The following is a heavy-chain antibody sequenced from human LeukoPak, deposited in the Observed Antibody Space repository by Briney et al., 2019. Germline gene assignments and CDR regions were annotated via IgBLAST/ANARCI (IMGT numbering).Heavy chain of an antibody. CDR3: ARDADYYDSSGYYWVYAFDI. CDR2: ISSSSSTI. Sequence: GGSLRLSCAASGFTFSSYAMSWVRQAPGKGLEWVSYISSSSSTIYYADSVKGRFTISRDNAKNSLYLQMNSLRDEDTAVYYCARDADYYDSSGYYWVYAFDIWGQGTMVTVSS. J-gene: IGHJ3*02. CDR1: GFTFSSYA. V-gene: IGHV3-48*02. D-gene: IGHD3-22*01.